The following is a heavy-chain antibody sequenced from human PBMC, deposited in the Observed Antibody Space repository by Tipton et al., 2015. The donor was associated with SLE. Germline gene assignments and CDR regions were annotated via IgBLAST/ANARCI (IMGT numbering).Heavy chain of an antibody. Sequence: TLSLTCVVSGGSITSSNWWSWVRQSPGKGLEWIGEVHHSGATNYNPSLKSRVSLSIDESKNHFSLTLTSVTAADTTIYYCASRPVATSGGMDVWGQGTTVTVSS. V-gene: IGHV4-4*02. CDR3: ASRPVATSGGMDV. D-gene: IGHD3-10*01. CDR2: VHHSGAT. CDR1: GGSITSSNW. J-gene: IGHJ6*02.